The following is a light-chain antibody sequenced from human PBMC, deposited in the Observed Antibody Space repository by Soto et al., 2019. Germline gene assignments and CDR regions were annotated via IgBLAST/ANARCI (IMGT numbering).Light chain of an antibody. CDR3: QQTYSTLIS. V-gene: IGKV1-39*01. CDR2: TAS. J-gene: IGKJ2*03. Sequence: DIQVTQSPSSLSASVGDRVTITCRASQSIRTYLNWYQQRPGKPPKLLIHTASTLQRGVPSRFSGSGSVTDFTLTISSLQPEDFATYYCQQTYSTLISFGQGTKLE. CDR1: QSIRTY.